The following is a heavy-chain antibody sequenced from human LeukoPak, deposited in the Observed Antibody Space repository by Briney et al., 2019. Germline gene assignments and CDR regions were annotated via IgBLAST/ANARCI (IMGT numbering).Heavy chain of an antibody. CDR1: GGSISSSSYY. J-gene: IGHJ5*02. CDR3: ARALKSDVLLWFGELSHGWFDP. Sequence: SETLSLTCTVSGGSISSSSYYWGWIRQPPGKGLEWIGSIYYSGSTYYNPSLKSRVTISVDTSKNQFSLKLSSVTAADTAVYYCARALKSDVLLWFGELSHGWFDPWGQGTLVTVSS. CDR2: IYYSGST. D-gene: IGHD3-10*01. V-gene: IGHV4-39*07.